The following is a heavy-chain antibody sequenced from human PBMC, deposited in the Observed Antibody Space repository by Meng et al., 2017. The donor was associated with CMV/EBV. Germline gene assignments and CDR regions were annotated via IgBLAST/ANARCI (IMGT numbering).Heavy chain of an antibody. Sequence: QVQLVRWGAGVKKPGASVKVSSKASGYTFTSYYMHWVGQAHGQGLEWMGIINPSGGSTSYAQKFQGRVTMTRDTSMSTVYMELSSLRSEDTAVYYCAEGDYGDAQVWGQGTLVTVSS. J-gene: IGHJ4*02. CDR2: INPSGGST. CDR1: GYTFTSYY. D-gene: IGHD4-17*01. V-gene: IGHV1-46*01. CDR3: AEGDYGDAQV.